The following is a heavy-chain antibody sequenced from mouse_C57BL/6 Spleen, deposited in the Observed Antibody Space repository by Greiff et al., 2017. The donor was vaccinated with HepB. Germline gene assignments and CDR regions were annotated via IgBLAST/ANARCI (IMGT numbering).Heavy chain of an antibody. Sequence: QVQLQQSGAELMKPGASVKLSCKATGYTFTGYWIEWVKQRPGHGLEWIGEILPGSGSTNYNEKFKGKATFTADTSSNTAYMQLSSLTTEDSAIYYCARRSITTVVEGFAYWGQGTLVTVSA. CDR3: ARRSITTVVEGFAY. J-gene: IGHJ3*01. D-gene: IGHD1-1*01. V-gene: IGHV1-9*01. CDR2: ILPGSGST. CDR1: GYTFTGYW.